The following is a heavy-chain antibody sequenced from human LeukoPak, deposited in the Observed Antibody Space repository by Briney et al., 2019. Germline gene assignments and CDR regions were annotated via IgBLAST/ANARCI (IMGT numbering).Heavy chain of an antibody. V-gene: IGHV4-31*03. J-gene: IGHJ4*02. CDR2: IYYSGST. CDR1: GGYISSGGYY. CDR3: AREYATVTTPYFDY. Sequence: PSETLSLTCTVSGGYISSGGYYWSWNRQHPGKGLEWIGYIYYSGSTYYNPSLKSRVIISVDTSKNHFSLKLSSVTAADTAVYYCAREYATVTTPYFDYWGQGTLVTASS. D-gene: IGHD4-17*01.